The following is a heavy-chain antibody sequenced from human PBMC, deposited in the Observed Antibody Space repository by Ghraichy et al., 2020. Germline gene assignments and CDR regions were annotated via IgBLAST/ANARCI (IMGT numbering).Heavy chain of an antibody. CDR1: GGSISSYY. V-gene: IGHV4-59*01. CDR2: IYYSGST. CDR3: ARGVVRVYYYYYMDV. J-gene: IGHJ6*03. Sequence: SETLSLTCTVSGGSISSYYWSWIRQPPGKGLEWIGYIYYSGSTNYNPSLKSRVTISVDTSKNQFSLKLSSVTAADTAVYYCARGVVRVYYYYYMDVWGKGTTVTVSS.